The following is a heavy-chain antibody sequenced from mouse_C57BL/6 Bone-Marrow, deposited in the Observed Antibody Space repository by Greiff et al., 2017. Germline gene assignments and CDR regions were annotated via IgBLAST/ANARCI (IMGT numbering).Heavy chain of an antibody. V-gene: IGHV6-3*01. CDR2: IRLKSDNYAT. CDR3: TEGVCGY. Sequence: EVKLVESGGGLVQPGGSMKLSCVASGFNFSNYWMNWVSQSPEKGLEWVAQIRLKSDNYATHYAESVKGRVTISRDDSKSSVYLQMNNVSAEDTGIYYCTEGVCGYWGQGTTLTVSS. CDR1: GFNFSNYW. J-gene: IGHJ2*01.